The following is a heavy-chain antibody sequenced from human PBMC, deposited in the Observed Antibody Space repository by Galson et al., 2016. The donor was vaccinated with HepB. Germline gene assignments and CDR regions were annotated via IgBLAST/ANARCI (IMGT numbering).Heavy chain of an antibody. Sequence: YLRLSCAASGFTFSTYAMTWVRQAPGKGLEWVSAIRGSGGSTYYAGSVKGRFTISRDTSKNTLYLQMNSLRAEDTAVYYCAKWGYNWNLDWLDPWGQGTLVTVSS. J-gene: IGHJ5*02. D-gene: IGHD1-1*01. CDR2: IRGSGGST. V-gene: IGHV3-23*01. CDR1: GFTFSTYA. CDR3: AKWGYNWNLDWLDP.